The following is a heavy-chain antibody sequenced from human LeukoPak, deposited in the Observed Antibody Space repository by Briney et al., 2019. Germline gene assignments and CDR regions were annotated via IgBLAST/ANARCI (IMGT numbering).Heavy chain of an antibody. CDR3: ARPGLDDAFDI. V-gene: IGHV1-69*06. D-gene: IGHD3/OR15-3a*01. CDR2: IIPIFGTA. Sequence: GASVKVSCKASGGTFSSYAISWVRQAPGQGLEWMGRIIPIFGTANYAQKFQGRVTITADKSTSIAYMELSSLRSEDTAVYYCARPGLDDAFDIWGQGTMVTVSS. J-gene: IGHJ3*02. CDR1: GGTFSSYA.